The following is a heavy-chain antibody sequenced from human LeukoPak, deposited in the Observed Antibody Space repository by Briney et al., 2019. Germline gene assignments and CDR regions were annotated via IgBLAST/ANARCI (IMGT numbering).Heavy chain of an antibody. J-gene: IGHJ6*03. Sequence: PSETLSLTCTVSGGSISSYYWSWIRQPPGKGLEWIGYIYYSGSTNYNPSLKSRVTISVDTSKNQFSLKLSSVTAADTAVYYCARGLGCSGGSCYYYYYMDVWGKGTTVTVSS. CDR3: ARGLGCSGGSCYYYYYMDV. CDR2: IYYSGST. D-gene: IGHD2-15*01. V-gene: IGHV4-59*01. CDR1: GGSISSYY.